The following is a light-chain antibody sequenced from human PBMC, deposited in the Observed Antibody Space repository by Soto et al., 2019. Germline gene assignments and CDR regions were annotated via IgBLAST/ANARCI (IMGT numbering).Light chain of an antibody. J-gene: IGKJ1*01. V-gene: IGKV1-5*03. CDR2: QAS. Sequence: DIRMTQSPSTLSGSVGDRVTITCRASQTISSWLAWYQQKPGKAPKLLIYQASTLKSGVPSRFSGSGSGTEFTLTISSLQPDDFATYYCQHYNSYSEAFGQGPKVELK. CDR3: QHYNSYSEA. CDR1: QTISSW.